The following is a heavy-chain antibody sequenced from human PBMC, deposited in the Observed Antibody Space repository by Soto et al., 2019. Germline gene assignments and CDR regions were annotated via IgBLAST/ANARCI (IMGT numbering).Heavy chain of an antibody. V-gene: IGHV3-23*01. CDR1: GFTFSSYA. D-gene: IGHD1-26*01. CDR2: ISGSGGST. CDR3: AKDKGSKSGELQYFYYYYGMDV. J-gene: IGHJ6*02. Sequence: GGSLRLSCAASGFTFSSYAMSWVRQAPGKGLEWVSAISGSGGSTYYADSVKGRFTISRDNSKNTLYLQMNSLRAEDTAVYYCAKDKGSKSGELQYFYYYYGMDVWGQGTTVTVSS.